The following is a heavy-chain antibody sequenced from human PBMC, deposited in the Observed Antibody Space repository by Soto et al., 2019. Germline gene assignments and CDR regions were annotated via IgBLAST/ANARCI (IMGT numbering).Heavy chain of an antibody. J-gene: IGHJ3*02. D-gene: IGHD3-10*01. CDR1: GYTFNNYG. V-gene: IGHV1-18*04. CDR2: LGAYNGDT. CDR3: VRDLRWFGESSWEDTFDI. Sequence: QVQLVQSGAEVKKPGASVRVSCKASGYTFNNYGLSWVRQAPGQGLEWMGWLGAYNGDTNYAQILRGRVTLTTDTSKSTVYMELRSLRKDDTAMYYGVRDLRWFGESSWEDTFDIWGQGTMVTVSS.